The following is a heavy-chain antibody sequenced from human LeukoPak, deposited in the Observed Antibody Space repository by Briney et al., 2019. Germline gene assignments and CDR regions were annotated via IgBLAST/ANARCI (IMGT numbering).Heavy chain of an antibody. D-gene: IGHD2-15*01. V-gene: IGHV3-7*01. CDR3: ARVGCSGGSCPSYYYYGMDV. J-gene: IGHJ6*02. CDR1: GFTFSSYC. CDR2: IKQDGSEK. Sequence: GESLRLSCAACGFTFSSYCMSWVRQAPGKGLEWVANIKQDGSEKYYVDSVKGRFTISRDNAKNSLYLQMNSLRAEDTAVYYCARVGCSGGSCPSYYYYGMDVWGQGTTVTVSS.